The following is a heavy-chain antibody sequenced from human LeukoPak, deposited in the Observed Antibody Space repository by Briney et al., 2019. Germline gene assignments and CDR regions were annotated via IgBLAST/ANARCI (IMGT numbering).Heavy chain of an antibody. J-gene: IGHJ5*02. Sequence: ASVKVSCKASGYTFTSYGISWVRQAPGQGLEWMGWISAYNGNTNYAHKLQGRATMTTDTSKSTAYMELRSLRSDDTAVYYCARDIIDIVVVPAADGPYNWFDPWGQGTLVTVSS. CDR2: ISAYNGNT. CDR3: ARDIIDIVVVPAADGPYNWFDP. V-gene: IGHV1-18*01. CDR1: GYTFTSYG. D-gene: IGHD2-2*01.